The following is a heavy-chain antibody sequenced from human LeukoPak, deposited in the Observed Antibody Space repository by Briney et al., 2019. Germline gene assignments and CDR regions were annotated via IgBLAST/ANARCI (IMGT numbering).Heavy chain of an antibody. V-gene: IGHV3-23*01. Sequence: GGSLTLSCAASGFTFSSYAMNWVRQAPGKGLEWVSVISGNGASTYYADSVKGRFTISRDNSKNTVLLQMNSLRAEDTALYYCAKDLPAGPLTMWGYFDYWGLGTLVTVSS. CDR3: AKDLPAGPLTMWGYFDY. J-gene: IGHJ4*02. CDR2: ISGNGAST. D-gene: IGHD4/OR15-4a*01. CDR1: GFTFSSYA.